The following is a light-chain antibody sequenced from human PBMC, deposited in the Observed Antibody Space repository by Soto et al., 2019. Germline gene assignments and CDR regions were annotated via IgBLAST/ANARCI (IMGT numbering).Light chain of an antibody. CDR3: QHYNSYSEA. CDR1: QPIVSW. V-gene: IGKV1-5*03. Sequence: DIQMTQSPSTPSGSVGDRVTITCRASQPIVSWLAWYQQKPGKAPKLLIYKASTLKSGVPSRFSGSGSGTEFTLTISSLQPDDFATYYCQHYNSYSEAFGQGTKVELK. J-gene: IGKJ1*01. CDR2: KAS.